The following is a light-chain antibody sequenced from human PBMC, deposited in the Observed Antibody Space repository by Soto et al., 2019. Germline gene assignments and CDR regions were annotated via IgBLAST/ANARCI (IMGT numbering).Light chain of an antibody. CDR1: QSISTY. Sequence: DIQMTQSPASLSGSVGDRVTITCRASQSISTYLLWYHQKPGKAPKLLIYATSSLQSGVPSRFSGSGSRTDFTLTISSLQPEDFTTYYCQQSYSTPPGTVGQGTKVDIK. J-gene: IGKJ1*01. CDR2: ATS. V-gene: IGKV1-39*01. CDR3: QQSYSTPPGT.